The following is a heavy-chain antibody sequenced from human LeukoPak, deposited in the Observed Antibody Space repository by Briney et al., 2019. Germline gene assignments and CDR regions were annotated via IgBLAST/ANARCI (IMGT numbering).Heavy chain of an antibody. J-gene: IGHJ3*02. V-gene: IGHV3-48*04. D-gene: IGHD1-26*01. CDR3: ARGGSYYGTAFDI. Sequence: PGRSLRLSCAASGFTFSSYSMNWVRQAPGKGLEWVSYISSSSSTIYYADSVKGRFTISRDNAKNSLYLQMNSLRAEDTAVYYCARGGSYYGTAFDIWGQGTMVTVSS. CDR2: ISSSSSTI. CDR1: GFTFSSYS.